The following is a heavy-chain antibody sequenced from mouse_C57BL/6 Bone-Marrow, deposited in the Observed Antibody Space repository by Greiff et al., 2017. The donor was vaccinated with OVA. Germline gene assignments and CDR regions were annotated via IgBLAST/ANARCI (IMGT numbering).Heavy chain of an antibody. CDR2: ISSGGSYT. CDR3: ARHGDYGSFFDS. D-gene: IGHD1-1*01. J-gene: IGHJ2*01. CDR1: GFTFSSYG. V-gene: IGHV5-6*01. Sequence: EVQGVESGGDLVKPGGSLKLSCAASGFTFSSYGMSWVRQTPDKRLEWVATISSGGSYTYYPDSVKGRFTISRDNAKNTLYLQMSSLKSEDTAMYYCARHGDYGSFFDSWGQGTTLTVSS.